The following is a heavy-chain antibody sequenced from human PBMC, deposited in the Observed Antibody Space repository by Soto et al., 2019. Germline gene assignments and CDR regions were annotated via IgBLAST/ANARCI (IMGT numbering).Heavy chain of an antibody. V-gene: IGHV4-59*01. CDR2: IYYSGST. J-gene: IGHJ5*02. CDR3: ASAPSIAAAGTGWFDP. CDR1: GGSISSYY. D-gene: IGHD6-13*01. Sequence: SETLSLTCTVSGGSISSYYWSWIRQPPGKGLEWIGYIYYSGSTNYNPSLKSRVTISVDTSKNQFSLKLSSVTAADTAVYYCASAPSIAAAGTGWFDPWGQGNLVTVSS.